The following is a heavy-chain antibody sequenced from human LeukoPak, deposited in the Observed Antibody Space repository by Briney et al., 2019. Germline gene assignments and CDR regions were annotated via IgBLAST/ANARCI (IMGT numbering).Heavy chain of an antibody. CDR3: ARDPTTVVTVPYYFDD. CDR1: GGPFSGYF. J-gene: IGHJ4*02. CDR2: INDRGIT. D-gene: IGHD4-23*01. V-gene: IGHV4-34*01. Sequence: SETLSLTCAVSGGPFSGYFWNWIRQPPGKSMEWIGEINDRGITNYNPSLKSRVTISVDTSRNQFSLKLTSVTAAGTAVYYCARDPTTVVTVPYYFDDWGQGTLVTVSS.